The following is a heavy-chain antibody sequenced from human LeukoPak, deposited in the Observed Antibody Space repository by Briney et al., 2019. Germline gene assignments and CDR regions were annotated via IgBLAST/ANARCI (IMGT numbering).Heavy chain of an antibody. CDR1: GFSLSMYW. V-gene: IGHV3-7*03. Sequence: GGSLRLSCTAAGFSLSMYWMSWVRQAPGKGLEWVANIRSDGVEKYCVDSVRGRFTISTDTAKNTLYLQMNSLRADDTAVYYCAREFTGYGNTDYWGQGTLVTVSS. CDR2: IRSDGVEK. D-gene: IGHD5-12*01. J-gene: IGHJ4*02. CDR3: AREFTGYGNTDY.